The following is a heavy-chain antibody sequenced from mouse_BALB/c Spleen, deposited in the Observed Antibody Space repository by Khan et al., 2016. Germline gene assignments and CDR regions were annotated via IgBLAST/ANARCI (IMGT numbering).Heavy chain of an antibody. CDR2: INTETGEP. Sequence: QIQLVQSGPELKKPGETVKISCKASGYTFTDYSMHWVKQAPGKGLKWMGWINTETGEPTYADDFKGRFAFSLETSASNAYLELNNLKNEDTSTYFCARSTLVARNYYAMDYWGQGTSVTVSS. D-gene: IGHD1-1*01. V-gene: IGHV9-2-1*01. CDR3: ARSTLVARNYYAMDY. J-gene: IGHJ4*01. CDR1: GYTFTDYS.